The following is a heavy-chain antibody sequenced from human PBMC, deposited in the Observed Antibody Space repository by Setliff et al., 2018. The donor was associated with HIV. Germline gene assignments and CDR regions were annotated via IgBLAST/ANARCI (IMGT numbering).Heavy chain of an antibody. CDR1: GGSISTSNYY. CDR2: IYYSGNT. J-gene: IGHJ6*03. V-gene: IGHV4-39*01. Sequence: SETLSLTCTVSGGSISTSNYYWGWIRQPPGKGLEWIGSIYYSGNTYYNPSLKSRVTISVDTSKNQFSLKLSSVTAADTAVYYRARHYNGAVADAYSYYYYMDVWGKGTTVTVSS. CDR3: ARHYNGAVADAYSYYYYMDV. D-gene: IGHD6-19*01.